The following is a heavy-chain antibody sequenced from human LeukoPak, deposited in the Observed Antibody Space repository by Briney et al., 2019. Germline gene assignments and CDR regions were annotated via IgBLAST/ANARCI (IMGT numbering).Heavy chain of an antibody. D-gene: IGHD2-2*01. CDR1: GYTFTGYY. V-gene: IGHV1-2*02. J-gene: IGHJ6*03. CDR2: INPNSGGT. Sequence: ASVKVSCGASGYTFTGYYMHWVRQAPGQGLEWMGWINPNSGGTNYAQKFQGRVSMTRDTSISTAYMELSRLRSDDTTVYYCARDRGSEYCSSTSCYHYYYYMDVWGKGTTVTVSS. CDR3: ARDRGSEYCSSTSCYHYYYYMDV.